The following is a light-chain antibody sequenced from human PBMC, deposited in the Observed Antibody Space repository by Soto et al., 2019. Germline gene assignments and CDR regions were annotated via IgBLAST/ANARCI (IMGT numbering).Light chain of an antibody. J-gene: IGKJ2*01. CDR3: QQYGRSPPFT. V-gene: IGKV3-20*01. Sequence: EIVLTQSPGTLSLSPGERATLSCRASQSVSSSYLAWYQQKPGQAPRLLIYGASSSATGIPDRFSGSGSGRDVTLIISSVEPEDFAVYYCQQYGRSPPFTFGQGTKLEIK. CDR2: GAS. CDR1: QSVSSSY.